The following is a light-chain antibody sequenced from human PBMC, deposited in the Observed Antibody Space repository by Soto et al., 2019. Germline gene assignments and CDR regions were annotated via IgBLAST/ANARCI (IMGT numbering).Light chain of an antibody. CDR1: ENVRTF. J-gene: IGKJ1*01. Sequence: EVVLTQSPATLSLSPGERATLSCRASENVRTFVDWYQQKPGQAPRLLIYGASNRATGIPARFSGSGSGTDFTLTISNLEPEDFATYYCQQYNSYSPTFGQGTRVEIK. CDR3: QQYNSYSPT. CDR2: GAS. V-gene: IGKV3-11*01.